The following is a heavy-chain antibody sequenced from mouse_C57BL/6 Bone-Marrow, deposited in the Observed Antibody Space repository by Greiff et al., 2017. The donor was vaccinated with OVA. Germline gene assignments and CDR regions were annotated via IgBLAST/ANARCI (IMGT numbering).Heavy chain of an antibody. Sequence: VQLQESGAELARPGASVKLSCKASGYTFTSYGISWVKQRTGQGLEWIGEIYPRSGNTYYNEKFKGKATLTADKSSSTAYMELRSLTSDDSAVYFCARSDYYYGSSPFAYWGQGTLVTVSA. CDR2: IYPRSGNT. V-gene: IGHV1-81*01. CDR3: ARSDYYYGSSPFAY. J-gene: IGHJ3*01. D-gene: IGHD1-1*01. CDR1: GYTFTSYG.